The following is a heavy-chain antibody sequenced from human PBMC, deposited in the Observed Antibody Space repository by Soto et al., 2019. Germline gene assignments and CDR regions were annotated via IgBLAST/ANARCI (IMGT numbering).Heavy chain of an antibody. J-gene: IGHJ4*02. D-gene: IGHD3-3*01. Sequence: QVQLVQSGAEVKKPGSSVKVSCKASGGTFSSYAISWVRQAPGQGLEWMGGIIPIFGTANYAQKFQGRVTFXADESTSTAYMELSSLRSEDTAVHYCARVRVRFLEWLGSEGWGQGTLVTVSS. CDR1: GGTFSSYA. CDR2: IIPIFGTA. CDR3: ARVRVRFLEWLGSEG. V-gene: IGHV1-69*12.